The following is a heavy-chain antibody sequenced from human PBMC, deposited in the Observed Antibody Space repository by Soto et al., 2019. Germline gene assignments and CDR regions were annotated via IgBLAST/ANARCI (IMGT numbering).Heavy chain of an antibody. Sequence: GRSLRLSCAASGFTFSSYAMSWVRQAPGKGLEWVSAISGSGGSTYYADSVKGRFTISRDNSKNTLYLQMNSLRAEDTAVYYCAKDQRSGPAYYYYGMDVWGQGTTVTVSS. J-gene: IGHJ6*02. V-gene: IGHV3-23*01. CDR3: AKDQRSGPAYYYYGMDV. CDR2: ISGSGGST. D-gene: IGHD6-19*01. CDR1: GFTFSSYA.